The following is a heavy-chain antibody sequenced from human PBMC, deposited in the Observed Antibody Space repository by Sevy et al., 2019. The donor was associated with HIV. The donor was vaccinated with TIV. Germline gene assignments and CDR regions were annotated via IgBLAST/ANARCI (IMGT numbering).Heavy chain of an antibody. Sequence: GGSLRLSCAASGFTFSTYAMSWVRQAPGKGLEWAATMSGSAAGGTTYHAGSVSGRFTISRDNSKNTLYLQMNSLRAEDTAIYYCAKADQHTCSGANCYYFDYWGQGALVTVSS. J-gene: IGHJ4*02. CDR1: GFTFSTYA. CDR2: MSGSAAGGTT. D-gene: IGHD2-15*01. CDR3: AKADQHTCSGANCYYFDY. V-gene: IGHV3-23*01.